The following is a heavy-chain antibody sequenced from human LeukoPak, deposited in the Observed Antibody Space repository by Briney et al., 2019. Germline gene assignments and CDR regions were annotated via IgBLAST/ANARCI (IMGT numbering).Heavy chain of an antibody. D-gene: IGHD2-15*01. CDR2: ISGSSTYI. CDR1: GFTSSSYT. CDR3: ARDEVTVASSPSYWFFAL. Sequence: NSGGSLRLSCAASGFTSSSYTMNWVRQAPGKGLEWVSSISGSSTYIFSADSMKGRFTISRDNAKNSLYLQINSLRAEDTAIYYCARDEVTVASSPSYWFFALWGRGTLVTVSS. J-gene: IGHJ2*01. V-gene: IGHV3-21*06.